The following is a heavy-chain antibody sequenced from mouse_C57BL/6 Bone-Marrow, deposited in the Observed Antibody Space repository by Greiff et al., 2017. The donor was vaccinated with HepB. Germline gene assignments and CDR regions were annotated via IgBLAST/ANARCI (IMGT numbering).Heavy chain of an antibody. CDR1: GYSITSGYY. V-gene: IGHV3-6*01. Sequence: EVQVVESGPGLVKPSQSLSLTCSVTGYSITSGYYWNWIRQFPGNKLEWMGYISYDGSNNYNPSLKNRISITRDTSKNQFFLKLNSVTTEDTATYYCARDNYGSSYYFDYWGQGTTLTVSS. CDR3: ARDNYGSSYYFDY. D-gene: IGHD1-1*01. J-gene: IGHJ2*01. CDR2: ISYDGSN.